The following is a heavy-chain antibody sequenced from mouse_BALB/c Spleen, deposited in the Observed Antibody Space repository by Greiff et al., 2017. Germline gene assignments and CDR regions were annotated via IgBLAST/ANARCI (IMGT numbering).Heavy chain of an antibody. Sequence: DVQLQESGPGLVKPSQSLSLTCTVTGYSITSDYAWNWIRQFPGNKLEWMGYISYSGSTSYNPSLKSRISITRDTSKNQFFLQLNSVTTEDTATYYCALTGIAMDYWGQGTSVTVSS. V-gene: IGHV3-2*02. CDR2: ISYSGST. CDR1: GYSITSDYA. CDR3: ALTGIAMDY. D-gene: IGHD4-1*01. J-gene: IGHJ4*01.